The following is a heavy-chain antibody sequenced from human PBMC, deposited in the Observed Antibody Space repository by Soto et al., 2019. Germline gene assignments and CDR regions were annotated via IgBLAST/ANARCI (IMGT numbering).Heavy chain of an antibody. V-gene: IGHV4-34*01. CDR1: GGPFRGYY. J-gene: IGHJ3*01. D-gene: IGHD2-2*01. CDR3: ARGRGFMSRNALDL. CDR2: INHSESS. Sequence: QLQLQRRGAGLLRPSETLSLTCVVSGGPFRGYYWSWIRQSPGKGLEWIGEINHSESSNSNPSLKSRVTISVDMSKTQFSMNLTSVTAADAAVYYCARGRGFMSRNALDLWGQGTRVIVSS.